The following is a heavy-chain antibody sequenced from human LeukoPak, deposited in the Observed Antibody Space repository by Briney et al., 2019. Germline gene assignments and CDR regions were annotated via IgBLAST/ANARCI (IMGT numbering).Heavy chain of an antibody. Sequence: PGGSLRLSCAASGFTFDDYGMSWVRQAPGKGLEWVSGINWNGGSTGCADSVKGRFTISRDNAKNSLYLQMNSLRAEDTALYYCARSRGSNDYSRASFDYWGQGTLVTVSS. CDR2: INWNGGST. D-gene: IGHD4-11*01. V-gene: IGHV3-20*04. CDR1: GFTFDDYG. CDR3: ARSRGSNDYSRASFDY. J-gene: IGHJ4*02.